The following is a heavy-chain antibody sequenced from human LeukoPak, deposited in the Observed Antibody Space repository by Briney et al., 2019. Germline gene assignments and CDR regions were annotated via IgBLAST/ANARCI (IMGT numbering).Heavy chain of an antibody. V-gene: IGHV4-34*01. Sequence: SETLSLTCAVYGGSFSGYYWSWIRQPPGKGLEWIGEINHSGGTNYNPSLKSRVTISVDTSKNQFSLKLSSVTAADTAVYYCARSAASGDFFDYWGQGTLVTVSS. CDR3: ARSAASGDFFDY. CDR2: INHSGGT. CDR1: GGSFSGYY. D-gene: IGHD3-3*01. J-gene: IGHJ4*02.